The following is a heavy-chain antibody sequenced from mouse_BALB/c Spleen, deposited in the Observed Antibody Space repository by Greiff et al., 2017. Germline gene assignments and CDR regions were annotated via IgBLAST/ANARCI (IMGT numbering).Heavy chain of an antibody. CDR2: ISSGGSYT. CDR3: ARGLFAY. CDR1: GFTFSSYA. J-gene: IGHJ3*01. Sequence: EVHLVESGGGLVKPGGSPKLSCAASGFTFSSYAMSWVRQSPEKRLEWVAEISSGGSYTYYPDTVTGRFTISRDNAKNTLYLEMSSLRSEDTAMYYCARGLFAYWGQGTLVTVSA. V-gene: IGHV5-9-4*01.